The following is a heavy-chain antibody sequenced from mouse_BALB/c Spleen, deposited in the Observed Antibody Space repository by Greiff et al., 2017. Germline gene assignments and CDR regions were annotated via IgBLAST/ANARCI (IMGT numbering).Heavy chain of an antibody. CDR2: ISSGGGST. V-gene: IGHV5-12-1*01. J-gene: IGHJ3*01. Sequence: EVKLMESGGGLVKPGGSLKLSCAASGFAFSSYDMSWVRQTPEKRLEWVAYISSGGGSTYYPDTVKGRFTISRDNAKNTLYLQMSSLKSEDTAMYYCARPELGRFAYWGQGTLVTVSA. D-gene: IGHD4-1*01. CDR1: GFAFSSYD. CDR3: ARPELGRFAY.